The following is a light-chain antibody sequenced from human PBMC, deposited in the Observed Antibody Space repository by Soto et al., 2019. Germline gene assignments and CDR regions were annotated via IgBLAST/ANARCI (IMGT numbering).Light chain of an antibody. CDR2: DVS. Sequence: QSALTQPRSVSGSPGQSVTISCTGTIIDVGGYNYVSWYQQHPGKAPHVMIYDVSKRPSGVPDRFSGSKSGNTASLTIFGLQAKDEADYYYCSFAGSYTYWVFSGGTKVTVL. CDR1: IIDVGGYNY. J-gene: IGLJ3*02. V-gene: IGLV2-11*01. CDR3: CSFAGSYTYWV.